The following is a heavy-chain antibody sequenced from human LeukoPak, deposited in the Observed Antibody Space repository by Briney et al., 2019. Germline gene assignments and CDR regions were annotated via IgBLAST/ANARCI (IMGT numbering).Heavy chain of an antibody. V-gene: IGHV3-21*01. Sequence: GESLRLSCAASGFSFSIYSMNWVRQAPGKGLEWVSSVSSSSTSIYYADSLKGRFTISRDNAKNSLFLQVNSLRDEDTAVYYCARGPPCSSTSCYVTGAFDFWGQGTMVTVSS. J-gene: IGHJ3*01. CDR1: GFSFSIYS. CDR2: VSSSSTSI. D-gene: IGHD2-2*01. CDR3: ARGPPCSSTSCYVTGAFDF.